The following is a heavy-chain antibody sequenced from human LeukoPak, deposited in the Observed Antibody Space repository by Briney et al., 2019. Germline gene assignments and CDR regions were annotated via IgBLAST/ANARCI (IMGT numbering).Heavy chain of an antibody. J-gene: IGHJ4*02. Sequence: KPGGSLRLSCAASGFTFSSYSMNWVRQAPGKGLEWVSSISSSSSYIYYADSVKGRSTISRDNAKNSLYLQMNSLRAEDTAVYYCARDPQYYDILTGYYPDYFDYWGQGTLVTVSS. CDR1: GFTFSSYS. CDR2: ISSSSSYI. V-gene: IGHV3-21*01. D-gene: IGHD3-9*01. CDR3: ARDPQYYDILTGYYPDYFDY.